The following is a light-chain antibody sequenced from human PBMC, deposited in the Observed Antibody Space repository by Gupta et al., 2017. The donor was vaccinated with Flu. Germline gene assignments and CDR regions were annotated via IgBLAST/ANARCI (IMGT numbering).Light chain of an antibody. V-gene: IGKV6-21*01. CDR1: ESIEYA. CDR2: YTS. J-gene: IGKJ2*04. Sequence: EIALTQSPEFQSVTPGGSVTIPCRATESIEYALHWYRQQPNQSPVLLIKYTSQSLTRVPSWCSGRGAGKLSTPISNSLEDEDAATYYCQDNSSVPCSFGQGTKVEI. CDR3: QDNSSVPCS.